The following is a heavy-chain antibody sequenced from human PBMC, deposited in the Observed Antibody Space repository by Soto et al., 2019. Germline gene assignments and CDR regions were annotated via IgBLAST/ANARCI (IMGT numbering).Heavy chain of an antibody. D-gene: IGHD6-13*01. J-gene: IGHJ4*02. CDR1: SGSISSSNW. V-gene: IGHV4-4*02. CDR2: IYHSGST. CDR3: ARVGYSSSWRYFDY. Sequence: PSETLSLTCAVSSGSISSSNWWSWVRQPPGKGLEWIGEIYHSGSTNYNPSLKSRVTISVDKSKNQFSLKLSSVTAADTAVYYCARVGYSSSWRYFDYWGQGTLVTVSS.